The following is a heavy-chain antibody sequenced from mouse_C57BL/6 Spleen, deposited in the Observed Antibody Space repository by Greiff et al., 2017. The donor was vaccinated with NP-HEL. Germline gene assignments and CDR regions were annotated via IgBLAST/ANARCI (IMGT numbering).Heavy chain of an antibody. CDR1: GYSITSGYY. J-gene: IGHJ3*01. D-gene: IGHD2-3*01. CDR2: ISYDGSN. Sequence: EVQLQESGPGLVKPSQSLSLTCSVTGYSITSGYYWNWIRQFPGNKLEWMGYISYDGSNNYNPSLKNRISITRDTSKNQFFLKLNSVTTEDTATYDCARDQGVTPWCAYWGQGTLVTVSA. CDR3: ARDQGVTPWCAY. V-gene: IGHV3-6*01.